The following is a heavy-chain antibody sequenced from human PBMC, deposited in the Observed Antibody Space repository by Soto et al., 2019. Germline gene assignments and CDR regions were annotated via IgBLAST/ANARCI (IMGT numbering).Heavy chain of an antibody. CDR1: GFTFSSYA. J-gene: IGHJ4*02. CDR2: ISGSGGST. Sequence: PGGSLRLSCAASGFTFSSYAMSWVRQAPGKGLEWVSAISGSGGSTYYADSVKGRFTISRDNSKNTLYLQMNSLRAEDTAVYYCANIPIWYYYGSGSLDYWGQGTLVTVSS. CDR3: ANIPIWYYYGSGSLDY. D-gene: IGHD3-10*01. V-gene: IGHV3-23*01.